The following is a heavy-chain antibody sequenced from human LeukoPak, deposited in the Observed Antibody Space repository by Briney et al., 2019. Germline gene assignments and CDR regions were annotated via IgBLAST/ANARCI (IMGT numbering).Heavy chain of an antibody. D-gene: IGHD2-2*01. Sequence: SETLSLTCAVYGGSFSGYYRSWIRQPPGKGLEWIGEINHSGSTNYNPSLKSRVTISVDTSKNQFSLKLSSVTAADTAVYYCARGRYDKRRDFDYWGQGTLVTVSS. V-gene: IGHV4-34*01. CDR3: ARGRYDKRRDFDY. J-gene: IGHJ4*02. CDR1: GGSFSGYY. CDR2: INHSGST.